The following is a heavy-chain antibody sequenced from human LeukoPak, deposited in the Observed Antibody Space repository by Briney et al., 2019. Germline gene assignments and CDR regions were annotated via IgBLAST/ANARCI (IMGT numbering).Heavy chain of an antibody. V-gene: IGHV3-11*01. J-gene: IGHJ4*02. Sequence: GGSLRLSCAASGFPFSDYYMSWIRQAPGKGLEWVSYISSSGDTIYYADSVKGRFTISRDNAKNSVHLQMNSLRAEDTAVYYCARDGKPQLGQFDYWGQGTLVTVSS. CDR2: ISSSGDTI. D-gene: IGHD6-13*01. CDR1: GFPFSDYY. CDR3: ARDGKPQLGQFDY.